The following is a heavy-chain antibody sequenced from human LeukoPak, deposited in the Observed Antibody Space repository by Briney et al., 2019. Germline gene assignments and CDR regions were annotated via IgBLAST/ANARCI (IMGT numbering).Heavy chain of an antibody. CDR2: IYGGGST. V-gene: IGHV3-66*01. D-gene: IGHD1-1*01. CDR3: ARDYKYAFDM. CDR1: GFTLSSHW. J-gene: IGHJ3*02. Sequence: GGSLRLSCAASGFTLSSHWMGWVRQAPGKGLEWVSVIYGGGSTYYVDSVKGRFIISRDDSKNTLYLQMNSLGAEDTAVYYCARDYKYAFDMWGQGTMVTVSS.